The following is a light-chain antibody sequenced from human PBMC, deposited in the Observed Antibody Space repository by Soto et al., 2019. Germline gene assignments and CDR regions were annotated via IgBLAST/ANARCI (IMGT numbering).Light chain of an antibody. Sequence: EIVLTQSPGTLSLSPGERATLSCRAGQSVSSSYLAWYQQKPGQAPRLLIYGASSRATGIPDRFSGSGSGTDFTLTISRLEPEDFAVYYCQQYGSSSVTFGPGTKVDIK. CDR2: GAS. CDR1: QSVSSSY. CDR3: QQYGSSSVT. V-gene: IGKV3-20*01. J-gene: IGKJ3*01.